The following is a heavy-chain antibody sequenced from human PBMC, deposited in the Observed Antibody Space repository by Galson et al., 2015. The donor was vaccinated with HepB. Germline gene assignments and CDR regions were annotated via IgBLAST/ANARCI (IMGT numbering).Heavy chain of an antibody. D-gene: IGHD2-2*01. CDR1: GFTFSSYG. Sequence: SLRLSCAASGFTFSSYGMHWVRQAPGKGLEWVAVISYDGSNKYYADSVKGRFTISRDNSKNTLYLQMNSLRAEDTAVYYCAKERGGYCSSTSCYPVDYWGQGTLVTVSS. V-gene: IGHV3-30*18. CDR2: ISYDGSNK. CDR3: AKERGGYCSSTSCYPVDY. J-gene: IGHJ4*02.